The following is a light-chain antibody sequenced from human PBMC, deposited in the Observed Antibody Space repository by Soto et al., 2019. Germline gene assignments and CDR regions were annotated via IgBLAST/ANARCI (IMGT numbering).Light chain of an antibody. CDR3: QQRSDWPFLT. V-gene: IGKV3-11*01. Sequence: EFVFTQSPATVSLSPGERATLSCRASQSVSGYLAWYQQRPGQAPRLLISETSIRATGVPARFRGSGFGTDFTLTITSLEPEDFAVYYCQQRSDWPFLTFGGGTKVDI. CDR1: QSVSGY. CDR2: ETS. J-gene: IGKJ4*01.